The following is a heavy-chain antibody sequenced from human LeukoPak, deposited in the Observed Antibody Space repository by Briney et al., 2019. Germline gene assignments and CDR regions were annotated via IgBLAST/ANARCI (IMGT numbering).Heavy chain of an antibody. CDR1: GGSISSGGYS. J-gene: IGHJ6*02. V-gene: IGHV4-30-2*01. CDR2: IYHSGST. Sequence: HPSETLSLTCAVSGGSISSGGYSWSWIRQPPGKGLEWIGYIYHSGSTYYNPSLKSRVTISVDTSKNQFSLKLSSVTAADTAVYYCARSSASSTLGSCYSSTSYYYYGMDVWGQGTTVTVSS. CDR3: ARSSASSTLGSCYSSTSYYYYGMDV. D-gene: IGHD2-15*01.